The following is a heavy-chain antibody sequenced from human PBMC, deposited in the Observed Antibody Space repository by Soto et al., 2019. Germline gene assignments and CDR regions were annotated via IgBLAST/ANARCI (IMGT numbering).Heavy chain of an antibody. CDR1: GGTFRTES. J-gene: IGHJ3*01. D-gene: IGHD2-21*02. V-gene: IGHV1-69*13. CDR2: ILPFFGTA. CDR3: SRGQEYGGNSDGSDV. Sequence: QVHLVQSGAEVKKPGSSVKVSCKYSGGTFRTESINWVRQAPGQGPEWMGGILPFFGTADYAPRFQGRVTINADGATAAAYTELRSLTSQGTAGYFCSRGQEYGGNSDGSDVWGQGTMVTVSS.